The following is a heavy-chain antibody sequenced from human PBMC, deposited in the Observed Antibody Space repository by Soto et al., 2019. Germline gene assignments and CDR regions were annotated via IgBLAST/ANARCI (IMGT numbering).Heavy chain of an antibody. CDR2: ISAYNGNT. D-gene: IGHD6-13*01. J-gene: IGHJ5*02. V-gene: IGHV1-18*01. CDR3: ARDPWGAAAGHTNWFDP. CDR1: GYTFTSYG. Sequence: QVQLVQSGAEVKKPGASVKVSCKASGYTFTSYGISWVRQAPGQGLEWMGWISAYNGNTNYAQKLQGRGTMTTDTSTSTAYMELRSLTSDDTAGYYCARDPWGAAAGHTNWFDPWGQGTLVTVSS.